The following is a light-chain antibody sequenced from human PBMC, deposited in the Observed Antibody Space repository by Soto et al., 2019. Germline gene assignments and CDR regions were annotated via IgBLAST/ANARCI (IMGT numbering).Light chain of an antibody. V-gene: IGKV3-20*01. J-gene: IGKJ1*01. CDR3: QQYGSSGT. CDR2: DAS. CDR1: QSVSYY. Sequence: EIVLTQSPGTLSLTQGERATLSCRASQSVSYYLAWYQQKPGQAPRLLIYDASSRATGVPDRFSGSGSGTDFTLTISRLEPEDFAVYYCQQYGSSGTFGQGTKVDIK.